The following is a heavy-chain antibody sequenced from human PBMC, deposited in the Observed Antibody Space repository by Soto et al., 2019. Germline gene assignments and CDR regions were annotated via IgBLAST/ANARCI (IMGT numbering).Heavy chain of an antibody. Sequence: PSETLSLTCTVSGGSISSSSYYWGWIRQPPGKGLEWIGSIYYSGSTYYNPSLKSRVTISVDTSKNQFSLKLSSVTAADTAVYYCARELGTICSPYSSYYSRDVWGQGPTATVS. CDR2: IYYSGST. D-gene: IGHD7-27*01. V-gene: IGHV4-39*02. CDR3: ARELGTICSPYSSYYSRDV. CDR1: GGSISSSSYY. J-gene: IGHJ6*03.